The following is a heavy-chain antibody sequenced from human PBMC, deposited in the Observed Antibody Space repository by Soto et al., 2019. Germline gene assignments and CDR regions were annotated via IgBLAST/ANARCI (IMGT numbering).Heavy chain of an antibody. Sequence: NPSETLSLTCGLSGGSISSSNWWSWVRQPPGKGLEWIGEIYHSGSTNYNPSPKSRVTISVDKSKNQFSLKLSSVTAADTAVYYCARVRESYYPYYYYYGMDVWGQGTTVT. J-gene: IGHJ6*02. D-gene: IGHD3-10*01. V-gene: IGHV4-4*02. CDR1: GGSISSSNW. CDR2: IYHSGST. CDR3: ARVRESYYPYYYYYGMDV.